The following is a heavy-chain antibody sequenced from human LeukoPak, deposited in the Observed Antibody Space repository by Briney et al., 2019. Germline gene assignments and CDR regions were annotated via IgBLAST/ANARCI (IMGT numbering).Heavy chain of an antibody. CDR3: ARAVGTTGNHFDY. CDR2: INPNSGGT. J-gene: IGHJ4*02. Sequence: GASVKVSCKASGYTFTGYYMHWVRQAPGQGLEWMGWINPNSGGTNYAQKFQGRVTMTRDTSISTAYMELSRLRSDDTAVYYCARAVGTTGNHFDYWGQGTLVTVSS. CDR1: GYTFTGYY. D-gene: IGHD4-11*01. V-gene: IGHV1-2*02.